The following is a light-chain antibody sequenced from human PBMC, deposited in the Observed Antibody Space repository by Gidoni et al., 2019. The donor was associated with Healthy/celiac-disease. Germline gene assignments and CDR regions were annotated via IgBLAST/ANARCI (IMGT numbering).Light chain of an antibody. Sequence: ETVFTQSLATLSLSPGERATLSCRASQSVSSYLAWYQQKPGQAPRLLIYGASNRATGIPARFSGSGSGTDFTLTISSLEPEDFAVYYCQQRSNWPPLTFGGGTKVEIK. CDR2: GAS. V-gene: IGKV3-11*01. CDR1: QSVSSY. CDR3: QQRSNWPPLT. J-gene: IGKJ4*01.